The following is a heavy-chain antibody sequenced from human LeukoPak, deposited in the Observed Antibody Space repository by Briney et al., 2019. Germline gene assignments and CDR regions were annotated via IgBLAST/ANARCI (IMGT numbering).Heavy chain of an antibody. CDR2: IFSGGST. J-gene: IGHJ4*02. Sequence: GGSLRLSCAASGFTFSSYSMSWVRQAPGKGLEWVSAIFSGGSTFYADSVTGRFTISRDNSKNTVYLEMNSLRAEDTAVYYCARDLKTSGWYGDFDYWGQGTLVTVSS. V-gene: IGHV3-53*01. D-gene: IGHD6-19*01. CDR1: GFTFSSYS. CDR3: ARDLKTSGWYGDFDY.